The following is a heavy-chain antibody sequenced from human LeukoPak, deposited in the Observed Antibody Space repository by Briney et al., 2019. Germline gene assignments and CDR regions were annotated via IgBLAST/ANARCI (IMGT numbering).Heavy chain of an antibody. J-gene: IGHJ4*02. V-gene: IGHV3-21*01. CDR2: ISSSSSYI. Sequence: GGSLRLSCAASGFTFSSYSMNWVRQAPGKGLEWVSSISSSSSYINYADSVKGRFTISRDNAKNTLYLQMNSLRAEDTAVSYCARRRSFDYWGQGTLVTVSS. CDR1: GFTFSSYS. CDR3: ARRRSFDY.